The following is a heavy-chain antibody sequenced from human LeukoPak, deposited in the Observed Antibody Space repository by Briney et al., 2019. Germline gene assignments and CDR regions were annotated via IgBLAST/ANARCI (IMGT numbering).Heavy chain of an antibody. D-gene: IGHD3-22*01. CDR2: LSASGGGT. Sequence: GVSLRLSCAVSGITLSNDGMAWDRQAPGKGLEWVASLSASGGGTSYADSVRGRFTISRDNAKNTLYLQMNSLRAEDTAVYFCAKRGVVIRVILVGFHKEAYYFDSWGQGVLVTVSS. J-gene: IGHJ4*02. CDR1: GITLSNDG. V-gene: IGHV3-23*01. CDR3: AKRGVVIRVILVGFHKEAYYFDS.